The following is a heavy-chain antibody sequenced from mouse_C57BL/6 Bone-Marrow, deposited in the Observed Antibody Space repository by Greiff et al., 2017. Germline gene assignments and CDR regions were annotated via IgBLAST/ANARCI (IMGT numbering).Heavy chain of an antibody. J-gene: IGHJ2*01. Sequence: VQLQQSGAELVKPGASVKLSCKASGYTFTSYWMQWVKQRPGQGLEWIGEIDPYDSYTNYNQKFKGKATLTVDTSSSTAYMQLSSLTSEDSAVYYCARRYGFDYWGQGTTLTGSS. V-gene: IGHV1-50*01. D-gene: IGHD1-1*02. CDR3: ARRYGFDY. CDR1: GYTFTSYW. CDR2: IDPYDSYT.